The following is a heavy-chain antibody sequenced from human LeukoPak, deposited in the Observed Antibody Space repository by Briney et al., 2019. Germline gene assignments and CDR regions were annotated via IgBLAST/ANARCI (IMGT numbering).Heavy chain of an antibody. V-gene: IGHV3-74*03. Sequence: GGSLRLSCAASGFSFSTSWMHWVRQAPGKGLVWVSRIHSDGIGTTYADSVKGRFTISRDNSKNTLDLQMNNLRAEDTAVYYCARHLPNVRWGVNPRWFDPWGQGTLVTVSS. J-gene: IGHJ5*02. CDR3: ARHLPNVRWGVNPRWFDP. CDR1: GFSFSTSW. D-gene: IGHD3-10*02. CDR2: IHSDGIGT.